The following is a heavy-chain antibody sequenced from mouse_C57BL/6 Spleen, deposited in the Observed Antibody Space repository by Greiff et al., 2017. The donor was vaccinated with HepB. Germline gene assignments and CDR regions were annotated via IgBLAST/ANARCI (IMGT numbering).Heavy chain of an antibody. Sequence: VQLKESGPELVKPGDSVKISCKASGYSFTGYFMNWVMQSHGKSLEWIGRINPYNGDTFYNQKFKGKATLTVDKSSSTAHMELRSLTSEDSAVYYCARFNYYGSPGDYFDYWGQGTTLTVSS. J-gene: IGHJ2*01. D-gene: IGHD1-1*01. CDR3: ARFNYYGSPGDYFDY. V-gene: IGHV1-20*01. CDR2: INPYNGDT. CDR1: GYSFTGYF.